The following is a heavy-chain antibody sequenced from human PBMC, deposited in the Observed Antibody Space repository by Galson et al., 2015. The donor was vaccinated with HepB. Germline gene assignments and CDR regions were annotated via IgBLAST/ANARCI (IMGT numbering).Heavy chain of an antibody. CDR3: ARSSSSWPYYYYYYMDV. CDR1: GFTFSSYA. D-gene: IGHD6-13*01. CDR2: ISGSGGST. Sequence: SLRLSCAASGFTFSSYAMSWVRQAPGKGLEWVSAISGSGGSTYYADSVKGRFTISRDNAKNSLYLQMNSLRAEDTAVYYCARSSSSWPYYYYYYMDVWGKGTTVTVSS. J-gene: IGHJ6*03. V-gene: IGHV3-23*01.